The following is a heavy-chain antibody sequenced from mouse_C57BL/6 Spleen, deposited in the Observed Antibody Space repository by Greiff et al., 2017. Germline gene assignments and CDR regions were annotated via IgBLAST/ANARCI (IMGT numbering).Heavy chain of an antibody. CDR3: ARRADSSPYYAMDY. CDR1: GYTFTSYW. CDR2: IDPSDSYT. V-gene: IGHV1-50*01. Sequence: QVQLQQPGAELVKPGASVKLSCKASGYTFTSYWMQWEKQRPGQGLEWIGEIDPSDSYTNYNQKFKGKATLTVDTSSSTAYMQLSSLTSEDSAVYYCARRADSSPYYAMDYWGQGTSVTVSS. D-gene: IGHD1-1*01. J-gene: IGHJ4*01.